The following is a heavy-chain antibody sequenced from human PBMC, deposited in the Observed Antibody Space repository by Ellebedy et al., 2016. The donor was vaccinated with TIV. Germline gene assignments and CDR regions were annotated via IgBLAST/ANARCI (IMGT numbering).Heavy chain of an antibody. CDR2: IVGGGST. CDR3: ARDTVGVGPAFDV. J-gene: IGHJ3*01. CDR1: GFTFSTYT. V-gene: IGHV3-23*01. D-gene: IGHD4-23*01. Sequence: PGGSLRLSCAASGFTFSTYTMHWVRQAPGKGLEWVSCIVGGGSTYYAASVKGRFTISRDNSKDTLYLQMNSLRAEDTAIYYCARDTVGVGPAFDVWGQGTMVTVSS.